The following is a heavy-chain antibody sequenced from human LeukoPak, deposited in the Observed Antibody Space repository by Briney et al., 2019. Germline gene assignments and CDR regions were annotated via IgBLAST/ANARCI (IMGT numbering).Heavy chain of an antibody. CDR3: ARDNDKVVDH. Sequence: ASVKVSCKTSGYTFSNYGISWVRQAPGQGLEWMGWITAYNGNRLYAQRFQGRITMTTDTSTSTSYMELRSLEYDDTAIYYCARDNDKVVDHWGQGTLVTVSS. V-gene: IGHV1-18*01. D-gene: IGHD1-1*01. CDR2: ITAYNGNR. J-gene: IGHJ4*01. CDR1: GYTFSNYG.